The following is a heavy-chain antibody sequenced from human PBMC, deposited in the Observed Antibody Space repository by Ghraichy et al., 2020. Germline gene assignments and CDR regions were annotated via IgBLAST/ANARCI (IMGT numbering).Heavy chain of an antibody. V-gene: IGHV4-4*02. Sequence: SETLSLTCAVSGGSISSSNWWSWVRQPPGKGLEWIGKIYHSGSTNYNPSLKSRATISVDKSKNQFSLKLSSVTAADTAVYYCARDRYSSGWYDYWGQGTLVTVSS. CDR1: GGSISSSNW. CDR2: IYHSGST. D-gene: IGHD6-19*01. J-gene: IGHJ4*02. CDR3: ARDRYSSGWYDY.